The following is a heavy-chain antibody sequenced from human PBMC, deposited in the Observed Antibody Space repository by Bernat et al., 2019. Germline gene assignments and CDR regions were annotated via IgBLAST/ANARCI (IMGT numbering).Heavy chain of an antibody. CDR2: IDTYGSRT. Sequence: EVQVVESGGGLVQPGGSLRLSCSASGFTFSNYWMHWVRQAPGKGLVWVSRIDTYGSRTNYADSVKGRFTISRDNSKNTLYLQMNSLSAEDTAVYYCVREWGSFYGSGTYSYYFDDRGQGTLVTVSS. CDR1: GFTFSNYW. V-gene: IGHV3-74*01. J-gene: IGHJ4*02. CDR3: VREWGSFYGSGTYSYYFDD. D-gene: IGHD3-10*01.